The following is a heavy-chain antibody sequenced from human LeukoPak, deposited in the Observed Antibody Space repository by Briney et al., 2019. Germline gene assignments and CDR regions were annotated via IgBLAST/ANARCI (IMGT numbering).Heavy chain of an antibody. V-gene: IGHV3-15*01. CDR3: TTARIAARPDYFDY. CDR1: GFTFSNAW. CDR2: IKSKTDGGTT. Sequence: GGSLRLSCAASGFTFSNAWMSWVRQAPGKGLEWVGRIKSKTDGGTTDYAAPVKGRFTISRDDSKNTLYLQMNSLKTEDTAVYYCTTARIAARPDYFDYWGQGTLVTVSS. D-gene: IGHD6-6*01. J-gene: IGHJ4*02.